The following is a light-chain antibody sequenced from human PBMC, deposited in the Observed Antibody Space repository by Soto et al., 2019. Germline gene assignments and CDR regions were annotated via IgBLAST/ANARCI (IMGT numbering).Light chain of an antibody. CDR1: QDISSH. J-gene: IGKJ3*01. V-gene: IGKV1-9*01. CDR3: QHVKSVLPFT. Sequence: HFTQFPSSLSASVGASVAITCRTSQDISSHLDWYQQKPGKAHKVLIYAASTLESGIPSRFSGSGSGTDFTLTISILQAEDFATYYCQHVKSVLPFTLGCGTKVNIK. CDR2: AAS.